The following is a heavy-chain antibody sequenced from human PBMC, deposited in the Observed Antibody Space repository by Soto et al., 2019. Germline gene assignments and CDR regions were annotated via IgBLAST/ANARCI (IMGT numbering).Heavy chain of an antibody. Sequence: QVQLVESGGGVVQPGRSLRLSCAASGFTFSSYGMHWVRQAPGKGLEWVAVIWYDGSNKYYADSVKGRFTISRDNSKNTLDLQKNSLRAEDTGVYYCGRGGGGYCSGGSCYSYYYYGMDVW. J-gene: IGHJ6*01. CDR2: IWYDGSNK. D-gene: IGHD2-15*01. V-gene: IGHV3-33*01. CDR3: GRGGGGYCSGGSCYSYYYYGMDV. CDR1: GFTFSSYG.